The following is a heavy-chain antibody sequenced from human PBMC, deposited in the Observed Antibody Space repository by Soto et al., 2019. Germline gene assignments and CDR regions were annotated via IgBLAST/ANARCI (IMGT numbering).Heavy chain of an antibody. CDR3: ATRAYCLRADCREDYFGMDV. CDR1: GFTFSNYA. Sequence: EVQLLASGGGLVQQGGSRRLSCAASGFTFSNYAMTWVRQAPGMGLEWVSSISGSGGSTYYADSVKGRFTISRDNSKDTVYLQMNSLRAADTALYYCATRAYCLRADCREDYFGMDVCGQGTTVTVSS. D-gene: IGHD2-21*01. J-gene: IGHJ6*02. V-gene: IGHV3-23*01. CDR2: ISGSGGST.